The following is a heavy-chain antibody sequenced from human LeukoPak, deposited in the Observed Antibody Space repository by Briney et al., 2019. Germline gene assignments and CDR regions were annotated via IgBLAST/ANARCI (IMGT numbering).Heavy chain of an antibody. CDR2: ISYDGTNK. V-gene: IGHV3-30*18. CDR1: GLSFSSYG. Sequence: GGSLRLSCAASGLSFSSYGLHWVRQAPGKGLEGVAVISYDGTNKYYADSVRGRFTISRDNSKNTLYLQMNSLRAEDTAVYYCAKDRQRYDPYWGQGTLVTVSS. D-gene: IGHD3-16*01. CDR3: AKDRQRYDPY. J-gene: IGHJ4*02.